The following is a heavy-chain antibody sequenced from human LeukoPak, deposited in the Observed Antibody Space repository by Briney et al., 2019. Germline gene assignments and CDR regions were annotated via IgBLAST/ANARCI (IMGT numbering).Heavy chain of an antibody. D-gene: IGHD3-10*01. CDR3: AREQGRSYCYGSGSYSGAFDY. Sequence: GGSLRLSCAASGFTFSDYYMSWIRQAPGKGLEWVSYISSSGSTIYYADSVKGRFTISRDNAKNSLYLQMNSLRAEDTAVYYCAREQGRSYCYGSGSYSGAFDYWGQGTLVTVSS. CDR1: GFTFSDYY. CDR2: ISSSGSTI. V-gene: IGHV3-11*01. J-gene: IGHJ4*02.